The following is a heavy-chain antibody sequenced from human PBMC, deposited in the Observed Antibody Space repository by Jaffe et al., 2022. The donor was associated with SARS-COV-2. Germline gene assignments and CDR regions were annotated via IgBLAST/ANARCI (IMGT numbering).Heavy chain of an antibody. CDR2: ISNSGGDI. D-gene: IGHD3-16*01. CDR3: VKTGGRDGGN. J-gene: IGHJ4*02. Sequence: QVQLVESGGGLVKPGGSLRLSCAASGFTFSDYYMSWSRQAPGKGVEWVSYISNSGGDIKYADSVKGRFTISRDNAKNSVHLQMDSLRDEDTAVYYCVKTGGRDGGNWGQGTLVTVSS. CDR1: GFTFSDYY. V-gene: IGHV3-11*01.